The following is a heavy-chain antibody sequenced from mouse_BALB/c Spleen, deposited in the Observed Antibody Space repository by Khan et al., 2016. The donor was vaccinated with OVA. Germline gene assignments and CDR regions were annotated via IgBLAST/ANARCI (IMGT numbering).Heavy chain of an antibody. V-gene: IGHV1-7*01. CDR2: INPSTGYT. J-gene: IGHJ3*01. Sequence: QVQLKESGAELAKPGASVKMSCTPSGYTFTPYWIHWIKQRPGQGLEWIGYINPSTGYTAYNKNFKDKATLTADESSSTAYMQLNSLTSADSAVYYCARRGSYGLFAYWGQGTLVTVSA. D-gene: IGHD2-10*02. CDR1: GYTFTPYW. CDR3: ARRGSYGLFAY.